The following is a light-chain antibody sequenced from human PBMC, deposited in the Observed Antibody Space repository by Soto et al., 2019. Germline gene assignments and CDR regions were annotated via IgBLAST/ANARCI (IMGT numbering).Light chain of an antibody. CDR2: DVN. V-gene: IGLV2-14*01. CDR3: SSYTSSSTLEV. J-gene: IGLJ2*01. CDR1: SSDVGGYND. Sequence: QSALTQPASVSGSPGQSITISCTGTSSDVGGYNDVSWYQQHPGKAPKLMIYDVNTRPSGVSNRFSGSKSGNTASLTISGLQAEDEADYYCSSYTSSSTLEVFGGGTKLTVL.